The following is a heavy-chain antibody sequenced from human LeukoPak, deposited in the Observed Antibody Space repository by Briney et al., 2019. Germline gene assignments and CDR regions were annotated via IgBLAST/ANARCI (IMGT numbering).Heavy chain of an antibody. V-gene: IGHV4-4*07. CDR1: GGSINNYY. CDR2: IFRGST. CDR3: ARAARCDSSGYYRFDH. J-gene: IGHJ4*02. Sequence: SETLSLTCTVPGGSINNYYWSWIRQPAGKGLEWIGRIFRGSTNYNPSLKSRVTMSVDTSKNQFSLKLSSVTAADTAVYYCARAARCDSSGYYRFDHWGQGTLVTVSS. D-gene: IGHD3-22*01.